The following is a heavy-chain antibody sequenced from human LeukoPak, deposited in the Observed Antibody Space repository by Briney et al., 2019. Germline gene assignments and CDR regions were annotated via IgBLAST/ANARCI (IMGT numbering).Heavy chain of an antibody. CDR3: VRGPIGGPAGYYDILTGRYYFDN. V-gene: IGHV3-7*01. D-gene: IGHD3-9*01. CDR1: GFTFSSYW. Sequence: RGSLRLSCAASGFTFSSYWMSWVRQAPGKGLEWVANIEQEGSEKYYEDSVKGRFTISRDNAKNSLYLQMNSLRAEDTAVYYCVRGPIGGPAGYYDILTGRYYFDNWGQGTLVTVSS. CDR2: IEQEGSEK. J-gene: IGHJ4*02.